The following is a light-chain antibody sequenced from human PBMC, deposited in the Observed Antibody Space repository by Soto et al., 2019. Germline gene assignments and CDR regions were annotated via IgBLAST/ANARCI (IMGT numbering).Light chain of an antibody. CDR1: NIGSKS. CDR3: QVWDSSSDHYV. CDR2: NDS. V-gene: IGLV3-21*02. Sequence: SYELTQPPSVYVAPGQTARITCGGNNIGSKSVHWYQQKPGQAPVLVVYNDSDRPSWIPERFSGSNSWNTATLTISRVEAGDEADYYCQVWDSSSDHYVFGTGTKVTVL. J-gene: IGLJ1*01.